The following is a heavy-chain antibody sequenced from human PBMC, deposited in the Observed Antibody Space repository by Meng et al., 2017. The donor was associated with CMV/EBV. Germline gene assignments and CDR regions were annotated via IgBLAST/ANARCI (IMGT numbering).Heavy chain of an antibody. J-gene: IGHJ4*02. CDR1: GGSFSGYY. CDR3: ARGGVEMATIGYYFDY. V-gene: IGHV4-34*01. CDR2: INHSGST. D-gene: IGHD5-24*01. Sequence: QVQLQQWGAGLFKPSETLSLTCPVYGGSFSGYYWSWIRQPPGKGLEWIGEINHSGSTNYNPSLKSRVTISVDTSKNQFSLKLSSVTAADTAVYYCARGGVEMATIGYYFDYWGQGTLVTVSS.